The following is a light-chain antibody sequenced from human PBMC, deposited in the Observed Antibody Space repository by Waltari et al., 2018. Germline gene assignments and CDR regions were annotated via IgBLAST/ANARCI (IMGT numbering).Light chain of an antibody. CDR1: SSNIGSNY. Sequence: QSVLTQPPSAYGTPGQRVTISCSGSSSNIGSNYVYWYQQPPGTAPKLRIYRNKPRPSGVPDRFSGSKSGTSASLAISGLRSEDEADYYCAAWDDSLSGRVFGTGTKVTVL. V-gene: IGLV1-47*01. J-gene: IGLJ1*01. CDR3: AAWDDSLSGRV. CDR2: RNK.